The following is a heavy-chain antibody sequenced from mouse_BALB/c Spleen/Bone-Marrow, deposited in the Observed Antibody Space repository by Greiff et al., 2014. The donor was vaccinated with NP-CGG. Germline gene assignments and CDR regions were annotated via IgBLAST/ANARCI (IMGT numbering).Heavy chain of an antibody. J-gene: IGHJ4*01. D-gene: IGHD2-3*01. CDR2: ILPGSTSI. CDR3: ARDGYSSLAMDY. V-gene: IGHV1-9*01. Sequence: VQLVESGAELMKPGASVKISCKTTGYTFSGYWIEWVKQRPGHGLEWIGEILPGSTSINYNEKFKDKATFTADTSSNTAYMQLSSLTSEDSAVYYCARDGYSSLAMDYWGQGASVTVSS. CDR1: GYTFSGYW.